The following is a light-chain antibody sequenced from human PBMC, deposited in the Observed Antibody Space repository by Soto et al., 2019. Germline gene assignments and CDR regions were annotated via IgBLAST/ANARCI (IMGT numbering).Light chain of an antibody. V-gene: IGKV3D-20*01. CDR3: QQYGSSPIT. Sequence: EIVLTQSPGTLSLSPGETATLSCRASQSVSSSYVAWYQHKPGLAPRLLIHDTSSRAIGIPDRLSGSKSGTNFTLTIRRMEPEDVGMYYCQQYGSSPITFGQGTRLEIK. CDR2: DTS. J-gene: IGKJ5*01. CDR1: QSVSSSY.